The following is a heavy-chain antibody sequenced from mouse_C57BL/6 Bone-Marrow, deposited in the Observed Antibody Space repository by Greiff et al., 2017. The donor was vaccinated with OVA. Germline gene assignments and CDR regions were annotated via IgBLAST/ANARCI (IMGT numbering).Heavy chain of an antibody. CDR3: AVSSTVVATRYCDV. CDR1: GYTFTSYW. J-gene: IGHJ1*03. CDR2: IHPNSGST. Sequence: VQLQQPGAELVKPGASVKLSCKASGYTFTSYWMHWVKQRPGQGLEWIGMIHPNSGSTNYNEKFKSKATLTVDKSSSTAYMQLSSLTSEDSAVYYCAVSSTVVATRYCDVWGTGTTVTVSS. V-gene: IGHV1-64*01. D-gene: IGHD1-1*01.